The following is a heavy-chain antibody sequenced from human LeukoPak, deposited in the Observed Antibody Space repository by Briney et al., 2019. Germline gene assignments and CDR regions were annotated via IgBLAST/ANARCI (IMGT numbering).Heavy chain of an antibody. CDR3: AREGYYDSSGYEL. CDR2: INHSGSS. J-gene: IGHJ4*02. D-gene: IGHD3-22*01. Sequence: SETLSLTCAVYGGSFSGYYWSWIRQPPGKGLEWIGEINHSGSSNYNPSLKSRVTISVDTSKNQFSLKLSSVTAADTAVYYCAREGYYDSSGYELWGQGTLVTVSS. CDR1: GGSFSGYY. V-gene: IGHV4-34*01.